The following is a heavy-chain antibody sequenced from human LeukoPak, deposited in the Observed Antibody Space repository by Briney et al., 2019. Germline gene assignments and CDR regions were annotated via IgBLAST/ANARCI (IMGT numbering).Heavy chain of an antibody. V-gene: IGHV3-30-3*01. D-gene: IGHD3-22*01. CDR3: ARVHYYDSSGLDY. Sequence: GGSLRLSCAASGFTFSSYAMHWVRQAPGKGLERVAVISYDGSNKYYADSVKGRFTISRDNSKNTLYLQMNSLRAEDTAVYYCARVHYYDSSGLDYWGQGTLVTVSS. CDR1: GFTFSSYA. J-gene: IGHJ4*02. CDR2: ISYDGSNK.